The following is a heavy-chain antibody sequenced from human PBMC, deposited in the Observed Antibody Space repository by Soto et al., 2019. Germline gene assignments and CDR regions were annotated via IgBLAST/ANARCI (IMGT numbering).Heavy chain of an antibody. CDR2: ISSSSSYI. Sequence: PGGSLRLSCAASGFTFSSYSMNWVRQAPGKGLEWVSSISSSSSYIYYADPVKGRFTISRDNAKNSLYLQMNSLRAEDTAVYYCARDSSTGGNWFDPWGQGTLVTVSS. J-gene: IGHJ5*02. CDR1: GFTFSSYS. CDR3: ARDSSTGGNWFDP. V-gene: IGHV3-21*01. D-gene: IGHD4-4*01.